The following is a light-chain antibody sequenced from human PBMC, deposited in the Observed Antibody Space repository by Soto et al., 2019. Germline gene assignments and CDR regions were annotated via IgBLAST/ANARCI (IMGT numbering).Light chain of an antibody. V-gene: IGKV3-11*01. Sequence: EIVLTQSPATLSLSPGERATLSCRASHSISIYLACYHQKPGQAPSLLIHDASTRATGVPARFSGSGSGTEFILTISSIEPEDFAVYYCQQRYGWPPITFGQGTRLEI. CDR3: QQRYGWPPIT. CDR1: HSISIY. CDR2: DAS. J-gene: IGKJ5*01.